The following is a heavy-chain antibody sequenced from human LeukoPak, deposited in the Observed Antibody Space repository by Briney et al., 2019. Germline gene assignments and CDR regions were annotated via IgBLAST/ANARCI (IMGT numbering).Heavy chain of an antibody. CDR1: GFTFSDYY. CDR3: GRGDGASPHHSYYNVMEV. V-gene: IGHV3-11*01. D-gene: IGHD3-16*01. J-gene: IGHJ6*02. Sequence: GGSLRLSRAPSGFTFSDYYMSWIRQAPGKGLEWVSYISSSGSTIYYAHSVKGRFTISRDNAKNSLYLQMNSLRAEDTAVYYGGRGDGASPHHSYYNVMEVWGQGTTVTASS. CDR2: ISSSGSTI.